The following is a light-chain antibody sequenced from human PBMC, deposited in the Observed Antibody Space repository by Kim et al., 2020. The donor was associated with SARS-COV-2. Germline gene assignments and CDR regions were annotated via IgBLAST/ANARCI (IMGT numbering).Light chain of an antibody. CDR3: QQYNNWPLPCT. J-gene: IGKJ2*02. CDR1: QTFGTN. V-gene: IGKV3-15*01. CDR2: RTA. Sequence: EIVMTQSPATLSVYPGERATLSCGASQTFGTNLAWYQQKPGQAPRPLIYRTATRATGVPARFSGSGSGTEFTLTISSLQSDDFATYYCQQYNNWPLPCTFGQGTKLEI.